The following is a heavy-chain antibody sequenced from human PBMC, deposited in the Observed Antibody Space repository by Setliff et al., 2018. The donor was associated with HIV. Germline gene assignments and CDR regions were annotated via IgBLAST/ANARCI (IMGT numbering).Heavy chain of an antibody. J-gene: IGHJ4*02. V-gene: IGHV5-10-1*01. Sequence: PGESPKISCKASGYKFTGYWINWVRQMPGKGLEWMGRIDPSDSYVDYSPSFQGHVTISIDKSVSSAHLQWSSLKASDTAMYYCARHKNGAYSPDSWGQGTLVTVSS. D-gene: IGHD4-17*01. CDR3: ARHKNGAYSPDS. CDR1: GYKFTGYW. CDR2: IDPSDSYV.